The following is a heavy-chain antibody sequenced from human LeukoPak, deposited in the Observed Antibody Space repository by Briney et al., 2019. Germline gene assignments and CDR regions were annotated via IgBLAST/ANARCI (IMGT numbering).Heavy chain of an antibody. CDR3: ATGDIVVVVAATLFDY. CDR1: GFTFSSYS. V-gene: IGHV3-23*01. D-gene: IGHD2-15*01. J-gene: IGHJ4*02. CDR2: ISGSGGST. Sequence: GGSLRLSCAASGFTFSSYSMNWVRQAPGKGLEWVSAISGSGGSTYYADSVKGRFTISRDNSKNTLYLQMNSLRAEDTAVYYCATGDIVVVVAATLFDYWGQGTLVTVSS.